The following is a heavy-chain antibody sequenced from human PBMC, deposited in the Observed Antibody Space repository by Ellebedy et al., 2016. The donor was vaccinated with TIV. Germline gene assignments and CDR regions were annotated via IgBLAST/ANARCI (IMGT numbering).Heavy chain of an antibody. J-gene: IGHJ4*02. V-gene: IGHV3-7*01. CDR1: GFTFSNHW. CDR3: ATDPGHYGSGSSVG. D-gene: IGHD3-10*01. CDR2: IKQDGSEK. Sequence: PGGSLRLSCAASGFTFSNHWMTWVRQAPGKGLEWVASIKQDGSEKYFVDSVKGRFTISRDNAKNTLYLQMNSLRAEDTAVYYCATDPGHYGSGSSVGWGQGTLVTVSS.